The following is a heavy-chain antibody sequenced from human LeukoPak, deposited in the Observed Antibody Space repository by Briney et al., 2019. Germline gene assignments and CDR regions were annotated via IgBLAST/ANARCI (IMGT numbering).Heavy chain of an antibody. CDR1: GGTFSSYA. CDR2: IIPIFGTA. CDR3: AGERKGAFDI. V-gene: IGHV1-69*05. Sequence: ASVKVSCKASGGTFSSYAISWVRQAPGQGLEWMGRIIPIFGTANYAQKFQGRVTITTDESTSTAYMELSSLRSEDTAVYYCAGERKGAFDIWGQGTMVTVSS. J-gene: IGHJ3*02.